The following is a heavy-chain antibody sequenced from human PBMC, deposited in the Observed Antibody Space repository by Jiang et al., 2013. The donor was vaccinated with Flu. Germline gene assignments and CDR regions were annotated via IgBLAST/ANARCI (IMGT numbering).Heavy chain of an antibody. J-gene: IGHJ3*02. CDR2: GNT. D-gene: IGHD1-26*01. Sequence: GNTGYAQKFQGRVTMTRNTSISTAYMELSSLRSEDTAVYYCARPGVGAGDAFDIWGQGTMVTVSS. CDR3: ARPGVGAGDAFDI. V-gene: IGHV1-8*01.